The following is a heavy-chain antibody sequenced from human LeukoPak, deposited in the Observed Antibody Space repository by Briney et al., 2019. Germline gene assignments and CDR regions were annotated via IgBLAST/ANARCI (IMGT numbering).Heavy chain of an antibody. V-gene: IGHV2-5*01. CDR3: AHRGGAVTGHYYFDF. Sequence: SGPTLAKPTQILTLTCTFSGFSLSSLEVGVNCIRQSPGKALEWLALINWNDDKRYSPSLRSRLTITRETSKNQVVLTMTNMDPVDTATYYCAHRGGAVTGHYYFDFWGQGTLVTVSS. J-gene: IGHJ4*02. CDR1: GFSLSSLEVG. CDR2: INWNDDK. D-gene: IGHD6-19*01.